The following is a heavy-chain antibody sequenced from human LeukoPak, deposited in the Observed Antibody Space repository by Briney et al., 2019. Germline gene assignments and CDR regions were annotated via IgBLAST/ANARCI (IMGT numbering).Heavy chain of an antibody. J-gene: IGHJ5*02. Sequence: SETLSLTCTVSGYSISSGYYWGWIRQPPGKGLEWIGSIYHSGSTYYNPSLKSRVTISVDTSKNQFSLKLSSVTAADAAVYYCARDLGASSAHWFDPWGQGTLVTVSS. D-gene: IGHD3-16*01. V-gene: IGHV4-38-2*02. CDR2: IYHSGST. CDR1: GYSISSGYY. CDR3: ARDLGASSAHWFDP.